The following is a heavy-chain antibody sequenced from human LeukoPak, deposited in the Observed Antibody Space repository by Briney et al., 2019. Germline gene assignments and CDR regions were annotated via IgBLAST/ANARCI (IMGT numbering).Heavy chain of an antibody. CDR3: ARGENNYGYYYFDY. Sequence: GGSLRLSCAASEFTFSTYSMNWVRQAPGKGLEWVSSISSSSSYIYYVDSVKGRFTISRDNAKNSLYLQMNSLRAEDTAVYYCARGENNYGYYYFDYWGQGTLVTVSS. CDR2: ISSSSSYI. J-gene: IGHJ4*02. CDR1: EFTFSTYS. D-gene: IGHD5-18*01. V-gene: IGHV3-21*01.